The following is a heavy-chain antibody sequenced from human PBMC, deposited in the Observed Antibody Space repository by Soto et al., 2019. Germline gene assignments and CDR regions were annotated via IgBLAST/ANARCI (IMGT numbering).Heavy chain of an antibody. Sequence: QITLKESGPTLVKPTQTLTLTCTFSGFSLSTSGVGVGWIRQPPGKALEWLALIYWDDDKRYSPSLKSRLTTSNDTPKNQVVLTMTNMDPVDTATYYCAHSLIGYYYDSSGSNWFDPWGQGTLVTVSS. D-gene: IGHD3-22*01. J-gene: IGHJ5*02. CDR1: GFSLSTSGVG. CDR3: AHSLIGYYYDSSGSNWFDP. V-gene: IGHV2-5*02. CDR2: IYWDDDK.